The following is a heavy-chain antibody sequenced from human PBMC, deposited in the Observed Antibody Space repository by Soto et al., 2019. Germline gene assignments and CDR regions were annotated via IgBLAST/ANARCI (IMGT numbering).Heavy chain of an antibody. J-gene: IGHJ4*02. CDR2: IYHSGST. CDR1: GGSISSSNW. V-gene: IGHV4-4*02. CDR3: ARGQNCYESSGGDC. D-gene: IGHD3-22*01. Sequence: QVQLQESGPGLVKPSGTLSLTCAVSGGSISSSNWWSWVRQPPGKGLEWIGEIYHSGSTNYNPSLTSRRPITLIESMTEFTLRQSSVTGGDTAVYYCARGQNCYESSGGDCWGQGALVTVSS.